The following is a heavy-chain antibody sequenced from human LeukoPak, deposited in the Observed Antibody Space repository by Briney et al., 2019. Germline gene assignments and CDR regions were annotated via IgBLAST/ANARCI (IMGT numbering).Heavy chain of an antibody. Sequence: SGGSLRLSCAASGFTFSSYAMSWVRQAPGKGLEWISAISGSGGSTYYADSVKGRFINSRDNSKNTLYLQMNSLRAEDTAVYYCAPRIGFEGYWGQGTLVSVSS. V-gene: IGHV3-23*01. CDR3: APRIGFEGY. CDR2: ISGSGGST. CDR1: GFTFSSYA. J-gene: IGHJ4*02. D-gene: IGHD2/OR15-2a*01.